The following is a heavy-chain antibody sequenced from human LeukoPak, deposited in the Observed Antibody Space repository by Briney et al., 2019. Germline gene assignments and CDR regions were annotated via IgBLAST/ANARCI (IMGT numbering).Heavy chain of an antibody. CDR1: GGSFSGYY. CDR2: INHSGST. J-gene: IGHJ3*02. D-gene: IGHD3-22*01. Sequence: PSETLSLTCAVYGGSFSGYYWSWIRQPPGKGLEWIGEINHSGSTNYNPSLKSRVTISVDTSKNQFSLKLSSVTAADTAVYYCARFRDYYDSSGYYLRPEAFDIWGQGTMVTVSS. V-gene: IGHV4-34*01. CDR3: ARFRDYYDSSGYYLRPEAFDI.